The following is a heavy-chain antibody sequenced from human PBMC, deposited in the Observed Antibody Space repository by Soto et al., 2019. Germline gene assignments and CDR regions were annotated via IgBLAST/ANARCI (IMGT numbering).Heavy chain of an antibody. J-gene: IGHJ4*02. V-gene: IGHV4-4*07. Sequence: PSETRPLTCTVSPGSISGFYCSWIRKSAGKGLEWIGRIYATGSTDYNPSLKSRVMMSVDTSKKQFSLKLRSVTAADTAVPYCVSGGTKTLRDWLRRWGQRISVTVCS. CDR2: IYATGST. CDR1: PGSISGFY. D-gene: IGHD1-1*01. CDR3: VSGGTKTLRDWLRR.